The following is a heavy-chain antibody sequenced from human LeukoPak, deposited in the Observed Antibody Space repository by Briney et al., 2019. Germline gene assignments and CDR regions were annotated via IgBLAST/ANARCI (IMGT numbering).Heavy chain of an antibody. Sequence: GGSLRLSCAASGFTFSSYSMNWVRQASGKGLEWVSHITASGTAMFYADTVKGRFTISRDNAKNSLYLQMNSLRDEDTAVYYCASSGSYRFDYWGQGTLVTVSS. CDR2: ITASGTAM. D-gene: IGHD1-26*01. CDR3: ASSGSYRFDY. J-gene: IGHJ4*02. V-gene: IGHV3-48*02. CDR1: GFTFSSYS.